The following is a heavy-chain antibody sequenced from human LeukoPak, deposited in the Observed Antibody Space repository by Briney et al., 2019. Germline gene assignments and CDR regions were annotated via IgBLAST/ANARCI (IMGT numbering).Heavy chain of an antibody. Sequence: SETLSLSCAASGFSISTDYFCCWLRPPPEEGLEWIESIYHSGSTHKTPSLKSRVTISVDTSKNQFALKLTSVTAADTAVYFCARLSRGGWFDYWGQGTLVTVSS. CDR2: IYHSGST. J-gene: IGHJ4*02. D-gene: IGHD3-10*01. CDR1: GFSISTDYF. V-gene: IGHV4-38-2*01. CDR3: ARLSRGGWFDY.